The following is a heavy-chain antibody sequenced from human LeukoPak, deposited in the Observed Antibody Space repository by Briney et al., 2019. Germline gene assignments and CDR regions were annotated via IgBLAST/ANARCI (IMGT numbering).Heavy chain of an antibody. D-gene: IGHD3-10*01. V-gene: IGHV4-38-2*01. CDR1: GYSISSGYY. CDR2: IYHSGST. CDR3: ARLLDGSGSPLDP. Sequence: SETLSLTCAVSGYSISSGYYWGWIRQPPGKGLEWIGSIYHSGSTYYNPSLKSRVTISVDTSKNQFSLKLSSVTAADTAVYYCARLLDGSGSPLDPWGQGTLVTVSS. J-gene: IGHJ5*02.